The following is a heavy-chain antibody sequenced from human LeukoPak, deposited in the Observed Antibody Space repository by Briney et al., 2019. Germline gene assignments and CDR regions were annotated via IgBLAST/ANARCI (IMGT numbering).Heavy chain of an antibody. V-gene: IGHV4-38-2*01. CDR3: ARAQVVAARSDGFDI. Sequence: SETLSLTCDVSGYSISSGYYWGWIRQPPGKGLEWIGSIYHSGRTYYNPSLKSRVTTSVDTSSNQFSLKLNSVTAADTAVYYCARAQVVAARSDGFDIWGQRAVVTVSS. CDR1: GYSISSGYY. CDR2: IYHSGRT. D-gene: IGHD6-6*01. J-gene: IGHJ3*02.